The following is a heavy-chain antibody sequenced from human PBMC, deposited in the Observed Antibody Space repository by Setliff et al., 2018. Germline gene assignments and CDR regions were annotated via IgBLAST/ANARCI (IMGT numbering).Heavy chain of an antibody. CDR2: IYYSGST. CDR3: ARTYGYYLPEPSYYFDY. V-gene: IGHV4-30-4*08. J-gene: IGHJ4*02. D-gene: IGHD3-3*01. CDR1: GGPISSGDYY. Sequence: PSETLSLTCTVSGGPISSGDYYWSWIRQPPGKGLEWIGYIYYSGSTYYNPSLKSRVTISVDTSKNQFSLKLSSVTAADTAVYYCARTYGYYLPEPSYYFDYWGQGTLVTVSS.